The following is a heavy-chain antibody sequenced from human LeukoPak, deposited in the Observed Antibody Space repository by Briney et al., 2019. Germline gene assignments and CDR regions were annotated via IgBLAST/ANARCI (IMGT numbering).Heavy chain of an antibody. CDR1: GFTFSSYG. V-gene: IGHV3-33*01. D-gene: IGHD6-19*01. J-gene: IGHJ6*02. CDR2: IWYDGSNK. Sequence: GGSLRLSCAACGFTFSSYGMHWVRQAPGKGLEWVAVIWYDGSNKYYADSVKGRFTISRDNSKNTLYLQMNSLRAEDTAVYYCARDPHVGGWHIYYYYYGMDVWGQGTTVTVSS. CDR3: ARDPHVGGWHIYYYYYGMDV.